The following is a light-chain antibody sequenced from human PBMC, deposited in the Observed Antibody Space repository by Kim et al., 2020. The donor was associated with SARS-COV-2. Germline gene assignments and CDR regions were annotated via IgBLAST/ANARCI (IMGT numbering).Light chain of an antibody. CDR1: QSVGSY. CDR3: HQRSNSPRT. J-gene: IGKJ4*02. CDR2: EAS. V-gene: IGKV3-11*01. Sequence: PGESDTRSGRARQSVGSYFAWDQKKPGQAPMLLIYEASKWATGSPARFSGSGSGTDFILTISSLEPEDFAVYYCHQRSNSPRTFGGGTKVDIK.